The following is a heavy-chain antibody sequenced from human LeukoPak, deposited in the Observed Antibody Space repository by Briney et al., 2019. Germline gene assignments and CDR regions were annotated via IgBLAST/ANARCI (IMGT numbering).Heavy chain of an antibody. D-gene: IGHD6-13*01. CDR3: ERHSYSSSWSPFEP. CDR1: GYSFTTYW. CDR2: IYSGDSDT. J-gene: IGHJ5*02. Sequence: GEALKISCMGSGYSFTTYWIGWVRQMPGKGLEWMGIIYSGDSDTRYGPSFQGQVTISADKSISTAYLQWSSLKASDTAMYYCERHSYSSSWSPFEPWGQGTLVTVSS. V-gene: IGHV5-51*01.